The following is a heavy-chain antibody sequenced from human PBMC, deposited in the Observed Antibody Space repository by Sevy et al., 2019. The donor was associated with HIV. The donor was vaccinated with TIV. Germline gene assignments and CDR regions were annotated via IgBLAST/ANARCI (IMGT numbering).Heavy chain of an antibody. Sequence: ASVKVSCKASGGTFSTYIINWVRQAPGQGLEWMGGVIASVNMANSAQKFQGRVTITADESTSTAYMELSSLTSEDTAIYYCATAMPCGGDCYYFDSWGQGTRVTVSS. D-gene: IGHD2-21*02. CDR3: ATAMPCGGDCYYFDS. CDR1: GGTFSTYI. V-gene: IGHV1-69*10. J-gene: IGHJ4*02. CDR2: VIASVNMA.